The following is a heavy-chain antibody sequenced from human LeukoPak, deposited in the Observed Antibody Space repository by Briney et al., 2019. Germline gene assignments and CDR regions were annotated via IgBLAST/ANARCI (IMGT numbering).Heavy chain of an antibody. CDR1: GFTFSNYA. CDR3: AKGGDSSGYYP. Sequence: GGSLRLSCAASGFTFSNYAMSWVRQAPGKGLEWVSTISDSGSSTYYADAVRGRFTISRDNSKNRLYLQMNSLRAEDTAVYFCAKGGDSSGYYPWGQGTLVTVS. J-gene: IGHJ5*02. V-gene: IGHV3-23*01. CDR2: ISDSGSST. D-gene: IGHD3-22*01.